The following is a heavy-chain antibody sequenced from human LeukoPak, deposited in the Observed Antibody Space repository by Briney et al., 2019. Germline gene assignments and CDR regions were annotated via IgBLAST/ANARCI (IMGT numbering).Heavy chain of an antibody. J-gene: IGHJ4*02. D-gene: IGHD1-26*01. CDR1: GYTFTSYA. V-gene: IGHV1-3*01. CDR3: ARDSGSGNNDY. Sequence: ASVKVSFTASGYTFTSYAIHWVRQAPGQRLEWMGWISAGNGNTKYSQNFQGRVTFISNTSATTAFMELSSLRSEDAAVYYCARDSGSGNNDYWGQGTLVTVSS. CDR2: ISAGNGNT.